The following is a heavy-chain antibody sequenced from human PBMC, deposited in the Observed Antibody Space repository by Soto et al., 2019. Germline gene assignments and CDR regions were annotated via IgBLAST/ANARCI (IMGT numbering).Heavy chain of an antibody. J-gene: IGHJ4*02. D-gene: IGHD6-19*01. V-gene: IGHV3-21*01. Sequence: EVQLVESGGGLVKPGGSLRLSCAASGFTFSSYTMNWVRQAPGKGLEWVASITSYSSYINYADSVKGRFTISRDNAKNSLYLQMDSLRVEDSAAYYCARDRDTQWSPLAYWGQGTLVTVAS. CDR3: ARDRDTQWSPLAY. CDR2: ITSYSSYI. CDR1: GFTFSSYT.